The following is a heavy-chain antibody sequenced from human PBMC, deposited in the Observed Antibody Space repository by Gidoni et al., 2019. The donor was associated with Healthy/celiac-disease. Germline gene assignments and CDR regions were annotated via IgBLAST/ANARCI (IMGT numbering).Heavy chain of an antibody. D-gene: IGHD1-26*01. CDR3: ASQERVGATPEGYYGMDV. Sequence: EVQLVQSGAEVKKPGESLRISCKGSGYSFTSYWISWVRQMPGKGLEWMGRIDPSDSYTNYSPSFQGHVTISADKSISTAYLQWSSLKASDTAMYYCASQERVGATPEGYYGMDVWGQGTTVTVSS. V-gene: IGHV5-10-1*01. CDR2: IDPSDSYT. J-gene: IGHJ6*02. CDR1: GYSFTSYW.